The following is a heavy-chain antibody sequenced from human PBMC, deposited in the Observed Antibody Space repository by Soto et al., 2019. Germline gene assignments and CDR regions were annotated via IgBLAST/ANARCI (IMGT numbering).Heavy chain of an antibody. CDR1: GGSISSSSYY. D-gene: IGHD3-22*01. CDR3: ARHRVTMISYYYGMDV. CDR2: IYYSGST. V-gene: IGHV4-39*01. J-gene: IGHJ6*02. Sequence: SETLSLTCTVSGGSISSSSYYWGWIRQPPGKGLEWIGSIYYSGSTYYNPSLKSRVTISVDTSKNQFSLKLSSVTAADTAVYYCARHRVTMISYYYGMDVWGQGTTVTVSS.